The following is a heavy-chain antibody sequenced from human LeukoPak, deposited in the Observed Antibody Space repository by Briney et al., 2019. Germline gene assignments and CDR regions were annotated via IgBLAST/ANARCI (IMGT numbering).Heavy chain of an antibody. D-gene: IGHD6-13*01. CDR3: AGGYGYSSNLFDY. CDR1: GCTFSSYA. V-gene: IGHV1-69*04. CDR2: IIPILGIA. J-gene: IGHJ4*02. Sequence: ASVKVSCKASGCTFSSYAISWVRQAPGQGLEWMGRIIPILGIANYAHTFKGRVTITADKSTSTAYMEMNSLRSEDTAVYYCAGGYGYSSNLFDYWGQGTLATVSS.